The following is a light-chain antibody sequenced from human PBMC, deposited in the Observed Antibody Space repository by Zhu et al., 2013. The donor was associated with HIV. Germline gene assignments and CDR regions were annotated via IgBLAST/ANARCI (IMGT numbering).Light chain of an antibody. Sequence: ELVMTQSPATLSVSPGERATLSCRASQSISYNLAWYQQKPGQAPRLLIYGASTRATGIPARFSGSGSGTDFTLTINSLQPEDFAVYYCQQYKKWPPITFGQGTRLEIK. CDR1: QSISYN. CDR3: QQYKKWPPIT. J-gene: IGKJ5*01. CDR2: GAS. V-gene: IGKV3-15*01.